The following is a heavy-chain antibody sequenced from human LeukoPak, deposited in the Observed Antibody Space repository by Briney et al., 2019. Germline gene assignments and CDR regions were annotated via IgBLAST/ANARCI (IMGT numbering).Heavy chain of an antibody. CDR2: ISAYNGNT. V-gene: IGHV1-18*04. D-gene: IGHD6-13*01. CDR1: GYTFTTYG. CDR3: ARGSSSWLDAFDI. J-gene: IGHJ3*02. Sequence: GASVKVSCKASGYTFTTYGISWVRQAPGQGLEWMGWISAYNGNTNYAQKLQGRVTMTPDTSTSTAYMELSSLRSEDTAVYYCARGSSSWLDAFDIWGQGTMVTVSS.